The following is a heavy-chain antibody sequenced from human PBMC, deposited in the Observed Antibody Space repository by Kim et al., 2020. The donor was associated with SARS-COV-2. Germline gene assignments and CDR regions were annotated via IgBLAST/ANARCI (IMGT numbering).Heavy chain of an antibody. J-gene: IGHJ6*02. CDR1: GGTFSSYA. Sequence: SVKVSCKASGGTFSSYAISWVRQAPGQGLEWMGGIIPIFGTANYAQKFQGRVTITADESTSTAYMELSSLRSEDTAVYYCARDYLKSGGLNVGQQLVRDYYYYGMDVWGQGTTVTVSS. CDR2: IIPIFGTA. D-gene: IGHD6-13*01. V-gene: IGHV1-69*13. CDR3: ARDYLKSGGLNVGQQLVRDYYYYGMDV.